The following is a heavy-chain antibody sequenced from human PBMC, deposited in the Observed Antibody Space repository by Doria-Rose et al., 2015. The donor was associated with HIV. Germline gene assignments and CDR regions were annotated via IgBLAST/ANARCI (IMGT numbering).Heavy chain of an antibody. Sequence: QVTLKESGPVLVKPTETLTLTCTVSGVSLSSPGMGVSWIRQPPGKALEWLAHIFSDDERSYKTSLKSRLNISRGTSKSQVVLTMTDTDPVDTATYYCARIKSSRWYHKYYFDFWGQGTLVIVSA. D-gene: IGHD6-13*01. CDR3: ARIKSSRWYHKYYFDF. CDR1: GVSLSSPGMG. V-gene: IGHV2-26*01. J-gene: IGHJ4*02. CDR2: IFSDDER.